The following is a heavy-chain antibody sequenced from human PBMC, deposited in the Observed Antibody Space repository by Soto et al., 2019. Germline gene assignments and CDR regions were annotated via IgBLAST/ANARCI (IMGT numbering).Heavy chain of an antibody. CDR1: GGTFSSYA. V-gene: IGHV1-69*01. D-gene: IGHD5-12*01. CDR3: ALVRGREGYNFLH. J-gene: IGHJ4*02. Sequence: QVQLVQSGAEVKKPGSSVQVSCKASGGTFSSYALSWVRQAPGQRLEWMGGTIPIFGTANYVQQLQGRVTSTADESRSRAYRELISLRSEDPAVYYCALVRGREGYNFLHWGQGSLVTVFS. CDR2: TIPIFGTA.